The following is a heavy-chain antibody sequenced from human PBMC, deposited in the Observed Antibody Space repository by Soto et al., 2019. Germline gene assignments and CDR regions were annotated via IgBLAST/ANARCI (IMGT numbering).Heavy chain of an antibody. CDR3: SKGIGTTRLYSMDA. D-gene: IGHD1-7*01. CDR1: GFTFHTYV. V-gene: IGHV3-23*01. J-gene: IGHJ6*02. CDR2: ISASGDST. Sequence: GGSLRLSCGASGFTFHTYVMNWVRQAPGKGLEWVSSISASGDSTFYPDSLKGRFTISRDNSKDTIYLQMSSLRADDTAIYYCSKGIGTTRLYSMDAWGQGTTVTVSS.